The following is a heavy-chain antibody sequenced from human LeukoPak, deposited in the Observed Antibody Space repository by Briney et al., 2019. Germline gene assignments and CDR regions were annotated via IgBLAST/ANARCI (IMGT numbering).Heavy chain of an antibody. CDR1: GGSFSGYY. CDR3: ARAKALGYCSGGSCYPRGFDP. D-gene: IGHD2-15*01. J-gene: IGHJ5*02. CDR2: INHSGST. V-gene: IGHV4-34*01. Sequence: PSETLSLTCAVYGGSFSGYYWSWIRQPPGKGLEWIGEINHSGSTNYNPSLKSRVTISADTSKNQFSLELSSVTAADTAVYYCARAKALGYCSGGSCYPRGFDPWGQGTLVTVSS.